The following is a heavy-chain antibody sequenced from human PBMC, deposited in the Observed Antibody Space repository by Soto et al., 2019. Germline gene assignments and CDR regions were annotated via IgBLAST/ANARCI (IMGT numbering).Heavy chain of an antibody. Sequence: LSLTCTVSGVSVSSGSFYWAWIRQPPGKGLEWIGFGSYSGTTNYKPSLKSRVTISVDTSRSQISLKVSSLTAADTAVYYCARGATVTQYDYWGQGTLVTVSS. CDR1: GVSVSSGSFY. D-gene: IGHD4-17*01. V-gene: IGHV4-61*01. J-gene: IGHJ4*02. CDR2: GSYSGTT. CDR3: ARGATVTQYDY.